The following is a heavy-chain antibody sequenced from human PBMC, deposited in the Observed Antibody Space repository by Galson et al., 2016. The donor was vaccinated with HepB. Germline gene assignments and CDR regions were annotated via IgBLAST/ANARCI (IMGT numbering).Heavy chain of an antibody. Sequence: SVTVSCKASGYTFTSYTLHWVRQAPGQRLEWMGWINAGNDNTKYSQKLQGRVTITRDTSASTAYMELNTLTSEDTAVYYCAREAGVRGSYYYNPPDYWGQGTLVTVSS. D-gene: IGHD1-26*01. CDR2: INAGNDNT. J-gene: IGHJ4*02. CDR3: AREAGVRGSYYYNPPDY. V-gene: IGHV1-3*01. CDR1: GYTFTSYT.